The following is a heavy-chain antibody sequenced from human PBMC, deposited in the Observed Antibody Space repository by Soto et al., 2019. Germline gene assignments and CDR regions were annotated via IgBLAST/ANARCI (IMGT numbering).Heavy chain of an antibody. CDR1: GFTFSSYA. V-gene: IGHV3-23*01. CDR3: AKDFGITWELPCFGCSIDV. D-gene: IGHD1-26*01. CDR2: ISGSGGST. J-gene: IGHJ6*02. Sequence: GGSLRLSCAASGFTFSSYAINWVRQAPGKGLEWVSAISGSGGSTHYADSVKGRFTISRDNTKNTLYLQMNSLRAEEKAVYYCAKDFGITWELPCFGCSIDVWGQGTTVTVSS.